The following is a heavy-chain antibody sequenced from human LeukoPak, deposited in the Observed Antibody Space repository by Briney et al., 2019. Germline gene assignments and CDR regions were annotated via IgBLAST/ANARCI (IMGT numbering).Heavy chain of an antibody. V-gene: IGHV4-59*12. J-gene: IGHJ4*02. CDR3: ARRGAVAGTLDY. CDR1: GGSISSYY. D-gene: IGHD6-19*01. CDR2: IYYSGST. Sequence: SETLSLTCTVSGGSISSYYWSWIRQPPGKGLEWIGYIYYSGSTNYNPSLKSRVTISVDTSKNQFSLKLSSVTAADTAVYYCARRGAVAGTLDYWGQGSLVTVSS.